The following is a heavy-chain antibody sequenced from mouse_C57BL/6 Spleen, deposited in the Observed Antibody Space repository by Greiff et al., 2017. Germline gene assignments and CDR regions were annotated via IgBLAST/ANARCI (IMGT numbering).Heavy chain of an antibody. Sequence: VQLQQSGPELVKPGASVKISCKASGYTFTDYYMNWVKQSHGKSLEWIGDINPNNGGTSYNQKFKGKATLTVDKSSSTAYMELRSLTSEDSAVYYCARKGVENWYFDVWGTGTTVTVSS. CDR2: INPNNGGT. V-gene: IGHV1-26*01. CDR3: ARKGVENWYFDV. J-gene: IGHJ1*03. D-gene: IGHD1-3*01. CDR1: GYTFTDYY.